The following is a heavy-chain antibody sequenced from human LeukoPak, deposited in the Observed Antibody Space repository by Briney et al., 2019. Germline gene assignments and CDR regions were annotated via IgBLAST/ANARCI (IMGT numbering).Heavy chain of an antibody. Sequence: ASVTVSCKASGYSFTNYGIIWVRQPPGQGLQWMGWISAHNGNTNYAQKLQGRVTLTTDTSTSTVYMELRSLTSDDTAVYYCARAETTLLLNYWGQGTLVTVSS. D-gene: IGHD4-11*01. J-gene: IGHJ4*02. CDR1: GYSFTNYG. CDR3: ARAETTLLLNY. CDR2: ISAHNGNT. V-gene: IGHV1-18*01.